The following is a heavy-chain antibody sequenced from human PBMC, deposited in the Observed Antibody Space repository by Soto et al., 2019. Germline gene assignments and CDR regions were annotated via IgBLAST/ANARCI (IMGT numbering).Heavy chain of an antibody. D-gene: IGHD3-22*01. V-gene: IGHV1-24*01. Sequence: ASVKVSCKVSGYTLTELSMHWVRQAPGKGLEWMGGFDPEDGETIYAQKFQGRVTITADKSTSTAYMELSSLRSEDTAVYYCARDSNYYDSSGYIPAFDIWGQGTMVTVSS. CDR2: FDPEDGET. CDR3: ARDSNYYDSSGYIPAFDI. J-gene: IGHJ3*02. CDR1: GYTLTELS.